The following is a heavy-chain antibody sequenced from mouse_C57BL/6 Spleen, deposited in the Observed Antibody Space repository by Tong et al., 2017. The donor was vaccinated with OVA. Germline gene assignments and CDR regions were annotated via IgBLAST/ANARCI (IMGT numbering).Heavy chain of an antibody. V-gene: IGHV1-82*01. J-gene: IGHJ4*01. CDR1: GYAFGSSW. Sequence: VQLQESGPELVKPGASVKISCKASGYAFGSSWMNWVKQRPGKGLEWIGRIYPGDGDTNYNGKFKGKATLTADKSSSTAYMQLSSLTSEDSAVYFCARTFITTVVGRDAMDYWGQGTSVTVSS. D-gene: IGHD1-1*01. CDR2: IYPGDGDT. CDR3: ARTFITTVVGRDAMDY.